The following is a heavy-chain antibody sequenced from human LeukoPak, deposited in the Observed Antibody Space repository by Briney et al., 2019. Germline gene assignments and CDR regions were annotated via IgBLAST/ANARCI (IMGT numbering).Heavy chain of an antibody. CDR2: ISSSSSYI. Sequence: PGGSLRLSCAASGFTFSSYSMNWVRQAPGKGLEWVSSISSSSSYIYYADSVEGRFTISRDNAKNSLYLQMNSLRAEDTAVYYCARPPGGYYYDSSGYEAFDIWGQGTMVTISS. V-gene: IGHV3-21*01. CDR3: ARPPGGYYYDSSGYEAFDI. D-gene: IGHD3-22*01. J-gene: IGHJ3*02. CDR1: GFTFSSYS.